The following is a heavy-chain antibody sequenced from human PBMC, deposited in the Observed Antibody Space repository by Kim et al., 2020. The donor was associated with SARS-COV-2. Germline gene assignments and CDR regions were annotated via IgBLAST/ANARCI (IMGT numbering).Heavy chain of an antibody. CDR3: VRDRMGGAFDM. D-gene: IGHD3-16*01. CDR2: ITKSSTTI. J-gene: IGHJ3*02. CDR1: GFTFSACD. V-gene: IGHV3-48*02. Sequence: GGSLRLSCATSGFTFSACDMNLVRQAPGKGLEWLSFITKSSTTIYYADSVEGRFTISRDNAKNSLFLQMNSLRDEDTALYYCVRDRMGGAFDMWGQGTMV.